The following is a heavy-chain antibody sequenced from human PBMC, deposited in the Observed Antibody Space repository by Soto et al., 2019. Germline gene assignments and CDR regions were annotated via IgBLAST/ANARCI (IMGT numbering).Heavy chain of an antibody. Sequence: SVKVSCKASGGTFSSYAISWVRQAPGQGLEWMRGIIPIFGTANYAQKIQGRVTITADESTSTAYMELSSLRSEDTAVYYCARYRTSHSESAWYYYGMDVWGQGTTVTVSS. CDR3: ARYRTSHSESAWYYYGMDV. CDR2: IIPIFGTA. J-gene: IGHJ6*02. D-gene: IGHD2-2*01. V-gene: IGHV1-69*13. CDR1: GGTFSSYA.